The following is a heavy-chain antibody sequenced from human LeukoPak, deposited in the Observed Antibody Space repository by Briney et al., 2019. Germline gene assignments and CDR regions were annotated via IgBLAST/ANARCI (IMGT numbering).Heavy chain of an antibody. V-gene: IGHV3-48*02. CDR2: ISSSSSTI. CDR3: AKNYYYGMDV. Sequence: GGSLRLSCAASGFTFSSYTMDWVRQAPGKGLEWVSYISSSSSTIYYADSVKGRFTISRGNAKNSLYLRMNSLRDEDTAVYYCAKNYYYGMDVWGQGTTVTVSS. J-gene: IGHJ6*02. CDR1: GFTFSSYT.